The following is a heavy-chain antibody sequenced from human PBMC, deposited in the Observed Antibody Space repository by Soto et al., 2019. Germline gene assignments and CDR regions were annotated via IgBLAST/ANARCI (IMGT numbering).Heavy chain of an antibody. J-gene: IGHJ3*02. V-gene: IGHV1-18*01. CDR2: ISANNGKT. Sequence: ASVKVSCKASGYTFTSYGITWVRQAPGQGPEWMGWISANNGKTNYAQKLQGRVTLTTDTSTTTAYMELRSLRSDDTAVYYCARVDDILTGYWAFDIWGQGTMVTVSS. CDR3: ARVDDILTGYWAFDI. D-gene: IGHD3-9*01. CDR1: GYTFTSYG.